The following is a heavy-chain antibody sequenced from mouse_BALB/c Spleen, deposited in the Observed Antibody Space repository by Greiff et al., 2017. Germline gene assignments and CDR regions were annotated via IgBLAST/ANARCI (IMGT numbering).Heavy chain of an antibody. V-gene: IGHV14-3*02. CDR1: GFNIKDTY. CDR3: ARSPRDYAMDY. CDR2: IDPANGNT. J-gene: IGHJ4*01. Sequence: EVHLVESGAELVKPGASVKLSCTASGFNIKDTYMHWVKQRPEQGLEWIGRIDPANGNTKYDPKFQGKATITADTSSNTAYLQLSSLTSEDTAVYYCARSPRDYAMDYWGQGTSVTVSS.